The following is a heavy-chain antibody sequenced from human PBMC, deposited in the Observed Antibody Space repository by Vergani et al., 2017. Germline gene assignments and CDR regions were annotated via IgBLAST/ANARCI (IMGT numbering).Heavy chain of an antibody. CDR2: ISAYNGNT. CDR1: GYTFTSYG. CDR3: ARDRTPYDSSGYYRTDAFDI. V-gene: IGHV1-18*01. Sequence: QVQLVQSGAEVKKPGASVKVSCKASGYTFTSYGISWARQAPGQGLEWMGWISAYNGNTNYAQKLQGRVTMTTDTSTSTAYMELRSLRSDDTAVYYCARDRTPYDSSGYYRTDAFDIWGQGTMVTVSS. D-gene: IGHD3-22*01. J-gene: IGHJ3*02.